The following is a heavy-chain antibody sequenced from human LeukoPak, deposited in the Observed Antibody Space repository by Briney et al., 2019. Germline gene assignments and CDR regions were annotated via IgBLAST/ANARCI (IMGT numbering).Heavy chain of an antibody. J-gene: IGHJ4*02. D-gene: IGHD6-13*01. V-gene: IGHV5-51*01. CDR2: INPGNSDT. Sequence: HGESLKISCKGSGYRFTNYWISWVRQMPGKGLEWMGVINPGNSDTRYSPSFQGQVTISADKSITTAYLQWSSLKASDTAMYYCARLRWAAGDGYYFDYWGQGTPVTVSS. CDR3: ARLRWAAGDGYYFDY. CDR1: GYRFTNYW.